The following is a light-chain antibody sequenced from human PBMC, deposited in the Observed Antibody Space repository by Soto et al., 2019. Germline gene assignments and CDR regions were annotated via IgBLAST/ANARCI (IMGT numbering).Light chain of an antibody. J-gene: IGLJ3*02. CDR1: SSGVGMNS. CDR3: AAWDESLNAWV. V-gene: IGLV1-44*01. Sequence: QSVLTQPPSASGAPGQTVTISCSGISSGVGMNSVNWYQVLPGAAPKLVIYSGNQRPSGVPDRVSGSQSGTSASLAISGLQSGDESEYYCAAWDESLNAWVFGGGTKLTVL. CDR2: SGN.